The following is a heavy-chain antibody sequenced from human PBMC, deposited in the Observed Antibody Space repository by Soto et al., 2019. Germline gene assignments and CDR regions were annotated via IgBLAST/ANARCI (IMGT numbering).Heavy chain of an antibody. CDR1: GYTFTSYG. V-gene: IGHV1-18*01. J-gene: IGHJ4*02. CDR2: ISAYNGNT. Sequence: GASVKVSCKASGYTFTSYGISWVRQAPGQGLEWMGWISAYNGNTNYAQKLQGRVTMTTDTSTSTAYMELRSLRSDDTAVYYCAILGPIVATIANFDYWGQGTLVTVSS. D-gene: IGHD5-12*01. CDR3: AILGPIVATIANFDY.